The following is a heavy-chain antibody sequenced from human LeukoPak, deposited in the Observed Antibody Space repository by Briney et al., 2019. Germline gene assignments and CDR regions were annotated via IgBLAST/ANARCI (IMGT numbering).Heavy chain of an antibody. CDR2: INHRGST. CDR1: GGSFSGHY. V-gene: IGHV4-34*01. J-gene: IGHJ4*02. Sequence: SETLSLTCAVYGGSFSGHYWSWIRQPPGKGLEWIGEINHRGSTKYNPSLKSRVTISVDTPKNQFSLKLSFATAADTAVYYCARLYSGTRPPDYWGQGILVTVTS. CDR3: ARLYSGTRPPDY. D-gene: IGHD2-8*01.